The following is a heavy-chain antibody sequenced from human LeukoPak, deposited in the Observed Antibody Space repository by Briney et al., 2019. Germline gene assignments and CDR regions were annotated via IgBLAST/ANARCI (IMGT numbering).Heavy chain of an antibody. V-gene: IGHV6-1*01. CDR1: GDIVSSSSAA. CDR3: ARGDNLLWFGEYMSPLDY. Sequence: SQTLSLTCAISGDIVSSSSAAWNWIRQSPSRGLEWLGRTYYRSKLYNDYAVSVKSRITINPDTPNNQSSLQLNSVTPEDTAVYYCARGDNLLWFGEYMSPLDYWGQGTLVTVSS. J-gene: IGHJ4*02. D-gene: IGHD3-10*01. CDR2: TYYRSKLYN.